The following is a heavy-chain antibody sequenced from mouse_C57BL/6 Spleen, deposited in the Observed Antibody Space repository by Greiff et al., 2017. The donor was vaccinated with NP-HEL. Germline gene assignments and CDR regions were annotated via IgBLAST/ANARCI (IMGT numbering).Heavy chain of an antibody. D-gene: IGHD1-1*01. J-gene: IGHJ4*01. Sequence: QVQLQQPGAELVRPGSSVKLSCKASGYTFTSYWMDWVKQRPGQGLEWIGNIYPSDSETHYNQKFKDKATLTVDKSSSTAYMQLSSLTSEDSAIYYCTREKATVVADYYAMDYWGQGTSVTVSS. V-gene: IGHV1-61*01. CDR1: GYTFTSYW. CDR2: IYPSDSET. CDR3: TREKATVVADYYAMDY.